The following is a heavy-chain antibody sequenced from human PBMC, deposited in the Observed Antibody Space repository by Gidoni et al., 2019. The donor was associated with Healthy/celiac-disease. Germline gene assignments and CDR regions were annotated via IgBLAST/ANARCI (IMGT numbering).Heavy chain of an antibody. V-gene: IGHV4-34*01. CDR1: GGSFSGYY. D-gene: IGHD3-22*01. Sequence: QVQLQQWGAGLLKPSETLSLTCAVYGGSFSGYYWSWIRQPPGKGLEWMGEINHSGSTNDNPSLKRRVTISVDTSKNQFSLKLSAVTAADTDVYYCASLEVLSSGYFDYWGQGTLVTVSS. CDR2: INHSGST. CDR3: ASLEVLSSGYFDY. J-gene: IGHJ4*02.